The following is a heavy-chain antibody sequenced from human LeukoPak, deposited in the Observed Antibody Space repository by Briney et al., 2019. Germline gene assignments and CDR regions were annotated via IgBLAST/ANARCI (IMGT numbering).Heavy chain of an antibody. CDR2: MNPNSGNT. CDR3: AIVSDIVVVPAAISYYYYGMDV. Sequence: ASVKASCKASGYTFTSYDINWVRQATGQGLEWMGWMNPNSGNTGYAQKFQGRVTMTRNTSISTAYMELSSLRSEDTAVYYCAIVSDIVVVPAAISYYYYGMDVWGQGTTVTVSS. CDR1: GYTFTSYD. D-gene: IGHD2-2*01. J-gene: IGHJ6*02. V-gene: IGHV1-8*01.